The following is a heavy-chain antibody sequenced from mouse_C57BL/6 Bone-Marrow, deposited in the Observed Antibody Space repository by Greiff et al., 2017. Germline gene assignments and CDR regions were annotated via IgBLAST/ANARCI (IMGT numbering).Heavy chain of an antibody. J-gene: IGHJ2*01. Sequence: VHVKQSGPELVKPGASVKIPCKASGYTFTDYNLDWVKQSHGKSLEWIGDINPNNGGTIYNRKFKGKATLTVDKSSSTAYMELRSLTSEDTAVYYCARSGLPVFDYWGQGTTLTVSS. V-gene: IGHV1-18*01. D-gene: IGHD3-1*01. CDR3: ARSGLPVFDY. CDR1: GYTFTDYN. CDR2: INPNNGGT.